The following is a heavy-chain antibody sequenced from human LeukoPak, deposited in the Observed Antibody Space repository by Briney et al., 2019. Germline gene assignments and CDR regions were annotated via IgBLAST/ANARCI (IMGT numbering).Heavy chain of an antibody. CDR1: GFTFSCYR. V-gene: IGHV3-21*06. CDR3: ARDRAVKARIGGMDV. CDR2: ISESSSHT. Sequence: GGSLTLSCEASGFTFSCYRMNWVRQAPGKGQEWVSYISESSSHTYNADSVKGRFTISRDNAKNSLYLQMNSLRVEDTGIYYCARDRAVKARIGGMDVWGQGTTVIVSS. J-gene: IGHJ6*02. D-gene: IGHD5-24*01.